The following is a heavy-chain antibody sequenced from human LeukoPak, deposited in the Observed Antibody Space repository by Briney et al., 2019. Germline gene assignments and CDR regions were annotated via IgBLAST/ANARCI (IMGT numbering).Heavy chain of an antibody. J-gene: IGHJ4*02. CDR3: ARGYPGVRSWYGDRLGNYFDY. Sequence: GGSLRLSCAASGFIFSSYAMNWVRQAPGKGLEWVALISYDASHVYYADSVRGRFTISRDNSKNTVYLQMNSLRPGDTAVYYCARGYPGVRSWYGDRLGNYFDYWGQGTLVTVSS. V-gene: IGHV3-30-3*01. CDR1: GFIFSSYA. D-gene: IGHD6-13*01. CDR2: ISYDASHV.